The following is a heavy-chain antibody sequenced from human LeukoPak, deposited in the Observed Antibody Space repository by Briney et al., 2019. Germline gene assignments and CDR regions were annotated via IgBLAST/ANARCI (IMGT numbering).Heavy chain of an antibody. V-gene: IGHV1-18*01. CDR2: ISSYYGNT. Sequence: ASVKVSFKASGYTFTSYGISWVRQAPGQGLEWMGWISSYYGNTNYAQKLQGRVTMTTDTSTSTAYMELRSLRSDDTAVYYCARDPRRYYYDSSGYRTFGYWGQGTLVTVSS. CDR1: GYTFTSYG. J-gene: IGHJ4*02. D-gene: IGHD3-22*01. CDR3: ARDPRRYYYDSSGYRTFGY.